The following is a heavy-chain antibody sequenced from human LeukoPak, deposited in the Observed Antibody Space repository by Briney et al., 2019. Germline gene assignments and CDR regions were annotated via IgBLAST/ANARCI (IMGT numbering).Heavy chain of an antibody. CDR1: GFTFSSYA. D-gene: IGHD2-15*01. CDR3: AKDLASHYYYYYMDV. CDR2: ISGDGGST. J-gene: IGHJ6*03. Sequence: PGGSLRLSCAASGFTFSSYAMHWVRQAPGKGLEWVSLISGDGGSTYYADSVKGRFTISRDNSKNSLYLQMNSLRTEDTALYYCAKDLASHYYYYYMDVWGKGTTVTVSS. V-gene: IGHV3-43*02.